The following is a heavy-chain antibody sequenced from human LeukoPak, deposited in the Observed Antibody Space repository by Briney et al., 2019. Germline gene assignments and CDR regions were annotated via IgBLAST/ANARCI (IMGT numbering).Heavy chain of an antibody. CDR2: INPNSGGT. Sequence: AASVKVSCRASGYTFTGYHIHWVRQAPGQGLEWMGWINPNSGGTNYAQKFQGRVTMTRDTSITTAYVEVSSLTSDDTAVYFCVRASLGYWGQGTLVTVSS. CDR1: GYTFTGYH. V-gene: IGHV1-2*02. J-gene: IGHJ4*02. CDR3: VRASLGY.